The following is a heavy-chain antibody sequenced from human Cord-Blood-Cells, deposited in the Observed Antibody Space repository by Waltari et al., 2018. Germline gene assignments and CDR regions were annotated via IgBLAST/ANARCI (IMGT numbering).Heavy chain of an antibody. D-gene: IGHD6-6*01. CDR1: LVAFHRHS. J-gene: IGHJ6*03. CDR2: ILQIIGIA. Sequence: QVQVVHCGAVVKKPRSSLQLSCQDLLVAFHRHSPSGVAAAAWQGLEWMGRILQIIGIANYEQKFQGSATITEEKTTSIDYMELRSLRSEDTAVDYCASDRRDSSSSYYYYYIDVWGKGTTVTVSS. CDR3: ASDRRDSSSSYYYYYIDV. V-gene: IGHV1-69*09.